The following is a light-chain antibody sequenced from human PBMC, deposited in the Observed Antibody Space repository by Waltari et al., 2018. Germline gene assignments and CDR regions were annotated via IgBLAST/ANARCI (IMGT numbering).Light chain of an antibody. CDR3: SSYTSSSTLWV. CDR1: NSDVGGYNY. Sequence: QSALTQPASVSGSPGQSITISCTGTNSDVGGYNYVSWYQQHPGKAPKLMIYDVSNRPAGVSNRVSGSKSGNTASLTISGLQAEDEADYYCSSYTSSSTLWVFGGGTKLTVL. V-gene: IGLV2-14*03. J-gene: IGLJ3*02. CDR2: DVS.